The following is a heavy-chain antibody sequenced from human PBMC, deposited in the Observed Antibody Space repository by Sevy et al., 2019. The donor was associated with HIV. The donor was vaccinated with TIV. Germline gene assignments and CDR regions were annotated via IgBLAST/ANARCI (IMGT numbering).Heavy chain of an antibody. CDR1: GFSFSSYA. CDR3: AKDTTSLWDYFDY. CDR2: VSASGATT. V-gene: IGHV3-23*01. D-gene: IGHD2-2*01. J-gene: IGHJ4*02. Sequence: GGSLRLSCAASGFSFSSYAMNWVRQAPGKGLEWVSAVSASGATTYYADSVKGRFTISRDNSRSTLYLQMDSLRADDTAVYYCAKDTTSLWDYFDYWGQGTLVTVSS.